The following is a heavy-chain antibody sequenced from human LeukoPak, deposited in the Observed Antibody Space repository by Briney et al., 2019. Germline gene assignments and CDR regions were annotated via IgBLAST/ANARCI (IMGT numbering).Heavy chain of an antibody. CDR3: AKDRNGWPTNFDS. D-gene: IGHD6-19*01. CDR2: ISSSGGTT. Sequence: GGSLRLSCAASGFTLSTSAVSWVWQAPGKGLEWVSAISSSGGTTYYADSVKGRFGISRDNSKNTLYLQMNSLRAEDTAVYYCAKDRNGWPTNFDSWGQGTLVTVSA. V-gene: IGHV3-23*01. CDR1: GFTLSTSA. J-gene: IGHJ4*02.